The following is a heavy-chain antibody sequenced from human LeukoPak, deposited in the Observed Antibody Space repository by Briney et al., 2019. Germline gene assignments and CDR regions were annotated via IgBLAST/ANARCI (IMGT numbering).Heavy chain of an antibody. CDR3: ARGPSNYYDSSGFWHFDC. Sequence: VASVKVSCKAFEYSFTSFYIHWVRQAPGQGLEWMGIINPSGGSTSYAQKFQGRVTMTRDTSTSTVYMELSSLRSEDTAVYYCARGPSNYYDSSGFWHFDCWGQGTLVTVSS. V-gene: IGHV1-46*03. D-gene: IGHD3-22*01. J-gene: IGHJ4*02. CDR1: EYSFTSFY. CDR2: INPSGGST.